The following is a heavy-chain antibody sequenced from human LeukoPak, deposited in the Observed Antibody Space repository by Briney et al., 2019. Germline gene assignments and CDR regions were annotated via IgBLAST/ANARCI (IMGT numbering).Heavy chain of an antibody. J-gene: IGHJ4*02. Sequence: GGSLRLSCAASGFSFGSIDMHWVRQAPGKGLEWMAFIRYDGSTRYYADSVKGRFIISRDISENTLYLQMNSLRTEDTAMYYCAKDGPASGLSYFDYWGQGTLVTVSS. V-gene: IGHV3-30*02. D-gene: IGHD2-2*01. CDR2: IRYDGSTR. CDR3: AKDGPASGLSYFDY. CDR1: GFSFGSID.